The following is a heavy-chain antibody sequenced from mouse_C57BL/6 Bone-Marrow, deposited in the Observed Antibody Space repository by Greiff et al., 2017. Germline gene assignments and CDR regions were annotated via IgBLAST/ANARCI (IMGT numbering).Heavy chain of an antibody. CDR3: KAAQAYYFDY. CDR1: GFNIKDDY. CDR2: IDPENGDT. D-gene: IGHD3-2*02. V-gene: IGHV14-4*01. Sequence: EVQLQQSGAELVRPGASVKLSCTASGFNIKDDYMHWVKQRPEQGLEWIGWIDPENGDTEYASKFQGKATIPADTSSNTAYLQLSSLTSEDTAVYYCKAAQAYYFDYWGQGTTLTVSS. J-gene: IGHJ2*01.